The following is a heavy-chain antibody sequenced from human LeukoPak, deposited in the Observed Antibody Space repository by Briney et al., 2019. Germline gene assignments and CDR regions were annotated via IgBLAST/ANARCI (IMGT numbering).Heavy chain of an antibody. J-gene: IGHJ1*01. D-gene: IGHD1-26*01. CDR2: ISGSGGKT. V-gene: IGHV3-23*01. CDR3: AKSESGSYTPSFQY. CDR1: GFIFSSYA. Sequence: PGGSLRLSCVAPGFIFSSYAMSWVRQAPGKGLEWVSAISGSGGKTKYADSAKGRFTISRDNSKNTLYLQMNSLRAEDMAVSYCAKSESGSYTPSFQYWGQGTLVTVSS.